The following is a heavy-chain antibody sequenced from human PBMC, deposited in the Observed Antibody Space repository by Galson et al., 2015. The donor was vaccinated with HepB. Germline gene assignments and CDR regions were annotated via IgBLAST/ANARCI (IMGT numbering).Heavy chain of an antibody. CDR2: TYYRSKWYN. V-gene: IGHV6-1*01. J-gene: IGHJ4*02. CDR3: ARCGPAVAGTGSCYFDY. CDR1: GDSVSSNSAA. D-gene: IGHD6-19*01. Sequence: CAISGDSVSSNSAAWNWIRQSSSRGLEWLGRTYYRSKWYNDYAVSVKSRITINPDTSKNQFSLQLNSVTPEDTAAYYCARCGPAVAGTGSCYFDYWGQGTLVTVSS.